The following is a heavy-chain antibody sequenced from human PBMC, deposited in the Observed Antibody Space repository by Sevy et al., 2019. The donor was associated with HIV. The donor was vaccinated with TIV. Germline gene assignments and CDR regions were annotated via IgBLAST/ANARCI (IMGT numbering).Heavy chain of an antibody. CDR1: GFTFSYYW. V-gene: IGHV3-74*03. D-gene: IGHD6-13*01. CDR3: TRGNENSRGRSYMDV. CDR2: FNSDGSTT. J-gene: IGHJ6*03. Sequence: GGSLRLSCAASGFTFSYYWMHWVREAPGKGLVWVSRFNSDGSTTTYADSVKGRLTISGDKAKNTLYLQMNSLRAGDTAVYYCTRGNENSRGRSYMDVWGKGTTVTVSS.